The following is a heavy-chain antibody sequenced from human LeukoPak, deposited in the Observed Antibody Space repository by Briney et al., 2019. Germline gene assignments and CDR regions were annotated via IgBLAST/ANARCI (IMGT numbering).Heavy chain of an antibody. J-gene: IGHJ3*02. CDR1: GYTFTSYA. D-gene: IGHD3-22*01. Sequence: ASVQVSCKASGYTFTSYAMNWVRQAPGQGLEWMGGIIPIFGTANYAQKLQGRVTMTTDTSTSTAYMELRSLRSDDTAVYYCAGIDSSGYGAFDIWGQGTMVTVSS. CDR3: AGIDSSGYGAFDI. V-gene: IGHV1-69*05. CDR2: IIPIFGTA.